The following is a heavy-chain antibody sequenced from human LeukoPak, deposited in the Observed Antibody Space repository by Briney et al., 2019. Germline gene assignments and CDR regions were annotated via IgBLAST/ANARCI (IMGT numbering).Heavy chain of an antibody. Sequence: PGGSLRLSCAASGFTFSSYSMNWVRQAPGKGLEWVSSISSSSSYIYYADSVKGRFTISRDNAKNSLYLQMNSLRAEDTAVYYCARDRRGMVRGVNDAFDIWGQGTMVTVSS. V-gene: IGHV3-21*01. CDR3: ARDRRGMVRGVNDAFDI. J-gene: IGHJ3*02. D-gene: IGHD3-10*01. CDR1: GFTFSSYS. CDR2: ISSSSSYI.